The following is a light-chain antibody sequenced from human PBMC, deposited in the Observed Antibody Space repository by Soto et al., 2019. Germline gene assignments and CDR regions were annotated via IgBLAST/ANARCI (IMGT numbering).Light chain of an antibody. Sequence: DIQMTQSPPSLSASVGDRVTITCRASQGIDTFLAWYQQKPGKVPKLLIYAASTLQSGVPSRFNGSGSGTDFTLTISSLQPEDVSNYYCQKYDNAPWTFGQGTRVEMK. J-gene: IGKJ1*01. V-gene: IGKV1-27*01. CDR1: QGIDTF. CDR3: QKYDNAPWT. CDR2: AAS.